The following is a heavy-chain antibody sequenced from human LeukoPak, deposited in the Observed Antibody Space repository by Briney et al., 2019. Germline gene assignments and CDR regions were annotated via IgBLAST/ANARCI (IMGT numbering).Heavy chain of an antibody. CDR1: GYTFTGYY. CDR3: AREKIAAAGTGGWFDP. D-gene: IGHD6-13*01. V-gene: IGHV1-2*04. J-gene: IGHJ5*02. Sequence: ASVKVSCKASGYTFTGYYMHWVRQAPGQGLEWMGWINPNSGDTNYAQKFQGWVTMTRDTSISTAYMELSRLRSDDTAVYYCAREKIAAAGTGGWFDPWGQGTLVTVSS. CDR2: INPNSGDT.